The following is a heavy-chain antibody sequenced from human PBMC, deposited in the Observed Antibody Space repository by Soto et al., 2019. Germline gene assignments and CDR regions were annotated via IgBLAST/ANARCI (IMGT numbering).Heavy chain of an antibody. D-gene: IGHD3-22*01. Sequence: QITLKESGPTLVKPTQTLTLTCTFAVFSLSTSGLGVGWIRQPPGKALEWLALISWDDDKRYSPSLKSRLTSTKDASKDQVVLTMTNMDRVDTATYYCADRRGYYDSSGYGCDPWGQGTLVTVSS. CDR3: ADRRGYYDSSGYGCDP. J-gene: IGHJ5*02. V-gene: IGHV2-5*02. CDR2: ISWDDDK. CDR1: VFSLSTSGLG.